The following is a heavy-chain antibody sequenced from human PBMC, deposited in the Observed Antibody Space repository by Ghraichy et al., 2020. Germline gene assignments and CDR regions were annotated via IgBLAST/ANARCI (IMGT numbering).Heavy chain of an antibody. CDR1: GDSVSSNSAA. CDR2: TYYRSTWYT. D-gene: IGHD2-2*01. V-gene: IGHV6-1*01. Sequence: SQTLSLTCAISGDSVSSNSAAWHWIRQSPSRGLKWLGRTYYRSTWYTDYAPSVRSRVTINSDTSKNQFSLQLSSVTPEDTAVYYCARGPAAIDYWGQGTLVTVSS. CDR3: ARGPAAIDY. J-gene: IGHJ4*02.